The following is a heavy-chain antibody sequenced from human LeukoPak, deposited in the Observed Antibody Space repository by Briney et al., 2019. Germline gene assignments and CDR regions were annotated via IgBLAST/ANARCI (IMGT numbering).Heavy chain of an antibody. CDR1: GFTFSSYS. V-gene: IGHV3-21*01. Sequence: GGSLRLSCAASGFTFSSYSMNWVRQAPGKGLEWVSSISSSSSYIYYADSVKGRFTISRDNAKNSLYLQMNSLRAEDTAVYYCARGHRISYYGSGSYGPGASSDYWGQGTLVTVSS. J-gene: IGHJ4*02. CDR2: ISSSSSYI. CDR3: ARGHRISYYGSGSYGPGASSDY. D-gene: IGHD3-10*01.